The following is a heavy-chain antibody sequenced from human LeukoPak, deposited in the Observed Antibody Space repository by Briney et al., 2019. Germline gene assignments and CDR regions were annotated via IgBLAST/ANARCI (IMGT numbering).Heavy chain of an antibody. CDR3: ARGQEWLAILNYYYYYGMDV. V-gene: IGHV3-30-3*01. J-gene: IGHJ6*02. CDR1: GFTFSSYA. Sequence: GGSLRLSCAASGFTFSSYAMHWVRQAPGKGLEWVAVISYDGSNKYYADSVKGRFTISRDNSKNTLYLQMNSLRAEDTAVYYCARGQEWLAILNYYYYYGMDVWGQGTTVTVSS. CDR2: ISYDGSNK. D-gene: IGHD6-19*01.